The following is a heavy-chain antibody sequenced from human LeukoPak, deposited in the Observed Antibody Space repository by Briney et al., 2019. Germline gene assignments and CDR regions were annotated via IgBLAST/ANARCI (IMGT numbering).Heavy chain of an antibody. CDR2: INHSGST. D-gene: IGHD3-9*01. Sequence: PSETLSLTCTVSGGSISSYYWSWIRQPPGKGLEWIGEINHSGSTNYNPSLKSRVTISVDTSKNQFSLKLSSVTAADTAVYYCATAYYDILTGLYNWFDPWGQGTLVTVSS. J-gene: IGHJ5*02. CDR1: GGSISSYY. CDR3: ATAYYDILTGLYNWFDP. V-gene: IGHV4-34*01.